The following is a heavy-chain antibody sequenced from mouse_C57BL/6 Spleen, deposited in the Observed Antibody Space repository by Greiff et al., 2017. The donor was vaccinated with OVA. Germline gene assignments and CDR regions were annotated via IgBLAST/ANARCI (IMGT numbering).Heavy chain of an antibody. V-gene: IGHV7-3*01. J-gene: IGHJ2*01. D-gene: IGHD1-1*01. CDR3: ARSPSYYYGSSYGYFDY. Sequence: DVMLVESGGGLVQPGGSLSLSCAASGFTFTDYYMSWVRQPPGKALEWLGFIRNKANGYTTEYSASVKGRFTISRDNSQSILYLQMNALRAEDSATYYCARSPSYYYGSSYGYFDYWGQGTTLTVSS. CDR1: GFTFTDYY. CDR2: IRNKANGYTT.